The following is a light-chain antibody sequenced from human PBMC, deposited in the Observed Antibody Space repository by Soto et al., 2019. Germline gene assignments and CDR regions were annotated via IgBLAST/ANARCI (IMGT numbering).Light chain of an antibody. Sequence: QSVLTQPASVSGSPGQSITISCTGTSGDVGGYNYVSWYQQHPGKAPKLMIYEVSNRPSGVSNRFSGSKSGNTASLTISGLQAEDEADYYCSSYTSSSTLVFGTGTKVTVL. V-gene: IGLV2-14*01. CDR3: SSYTSSSTLV. J-gene: IGLJ1*01. CDR1: SGDVGGYNY. CDR2: EVS.